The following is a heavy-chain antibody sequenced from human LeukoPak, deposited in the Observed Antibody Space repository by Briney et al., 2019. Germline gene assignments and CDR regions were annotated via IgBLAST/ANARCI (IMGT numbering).Heavy chain of an antibody. J-gene: IGHJ5*02. CDR2: ISYSGST. Sequence: TASETLSLTCTVSGGSISSNFWSWIRQPPGKGLEWIGYISYSGSTNYNPSLKSRVTISVDTSKNQFSLNLRSVTAADTAAYYCARHGHAVSSRGSWLRPAEKAKGGDWFDPWGQGTLVTVSS. CDR3: ARHGHAVSSRGSWLRPAEKAKGGDWFDP. V-gene: IGHV4-59*08. CDR1: GGSISSNF. D-gene: IGHD5-12*01.